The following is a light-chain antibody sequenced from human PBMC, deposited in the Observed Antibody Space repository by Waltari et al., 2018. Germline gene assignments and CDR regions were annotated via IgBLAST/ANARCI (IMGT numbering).Light chain of an antibody. V-gene: IGLV1-44*01. Sequence: QSVLTQPPSASGAPGQRVTISCSGSSSNIGGNPLNWYKHLPGTAPKLIIYINKPRAAGGPDRFSGPKAGTSASLAIRGLQSEDGADYYWAAWDDSLNGWVFGGGTKVSVL. CDR2: INK. J-gene: IGLJ3*02. CDR1: SSNIGGNP. CDR3: AAWDDSLNGWV.